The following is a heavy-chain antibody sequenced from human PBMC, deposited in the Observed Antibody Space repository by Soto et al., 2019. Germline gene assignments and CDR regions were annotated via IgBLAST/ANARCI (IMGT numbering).Heavy chain of an antibody. J-gene: IGHJ6*02. CDR1: GFTFSNYG. CDR3: AKVTGYCSSSSCRRDYYYYGMDV. D-gene: IGHD2-2*01. Sequence: GGSLRLSCAASGFTFSNYGMHWVRQAPGKGLEWVAVISYDGSDKYYADSVKGRFTISRDNSKNTLYLQMNSLRAEDTAVYYCAKVTGYCSSSSCRRDYYYYGMDVWGQGTTVTVSS. V-gene: IGHV3-30*18. CDR2: ISYDGSDK.